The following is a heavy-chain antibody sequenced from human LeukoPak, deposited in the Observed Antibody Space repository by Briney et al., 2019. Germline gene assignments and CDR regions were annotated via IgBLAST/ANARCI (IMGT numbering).Heavy chain of an antibody. CDR1: GYSISSGYY. V-gene: IGHV4-38-2*02. J-gene: IGHJ4*02. CDR2: ICHSGST. CDR3: ASVGFGIDYYFDY. D-gene: IGHD3-10*01. Sequence: SETLFLACTVSGYSISSGYYWGWIRQPPGKGLERIGSICHSGSTYYNPSLKSRVTISVETSKNQFSLKLSSVTAADTAVYYCASVGFGIDYYFDYWGQGTLVTVSS.